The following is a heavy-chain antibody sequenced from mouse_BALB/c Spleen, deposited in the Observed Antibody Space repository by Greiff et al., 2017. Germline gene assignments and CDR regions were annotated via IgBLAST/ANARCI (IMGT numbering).Heavy chain of an antibody. J-gene: IGHJ2*01. CDR2: IYWDDDK. CDR3: ARRTGSSPDYFDY. CDR1: GFSLSTSGMG. Sequence: QVTLKESGPGILQPSQTLSLTCSFSGFSLSTSGMGVSWIRQPSGKGLEWLAHIYWDDDKRYNPSLKSRLTISKDTSSNQVFLKITSVDTADTATYYCARRTGSSPDYFDYWGQGTTLTVSS. V-gene: IGHV8-12*01. D-gene: IGHD1-1*01.